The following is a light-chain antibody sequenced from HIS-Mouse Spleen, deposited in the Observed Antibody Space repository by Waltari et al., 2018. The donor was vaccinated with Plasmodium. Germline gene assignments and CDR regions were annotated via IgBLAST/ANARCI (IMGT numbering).Light chain of an antibody. J-gene: IGLJ2*01. V-gene: IGLV3-9*01. CDR2: RYS. CDR1: NTGSTN. CDR3: QVWDSSTVV. Sequence: YELTQPLSVSVALGQKARLTCGGNNTGSTNVHWYQQNPGQAPELVIHRYSNRPSGIPERFSGSNSGNTATLTISRAQAGDEADYYCQVWDSSTVVFGGGTKLTVL.